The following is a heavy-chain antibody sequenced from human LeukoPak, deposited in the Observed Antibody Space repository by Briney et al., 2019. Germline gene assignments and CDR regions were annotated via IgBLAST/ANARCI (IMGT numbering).Heavy chain of an antibody. D-gene: IGHD3-10*01. V-gene: IGHV4-38-2*02. Sequence: SETLSLTCTVSGYSISSIHCWGWIRPPPGKGLEWIGNICQSGSTYYSPSLKSRVILSLDTSKNQFSLRLSSVTAADTAVYYCARVCCYFDSGSNPNWFDPWGQGTLVTVSS. CDR3: ARVCCYFDSGSNPNWFDP. CDR2: ICQSGST. CDR1: GYSISSIHC. J-gene: IGHJ5*02.